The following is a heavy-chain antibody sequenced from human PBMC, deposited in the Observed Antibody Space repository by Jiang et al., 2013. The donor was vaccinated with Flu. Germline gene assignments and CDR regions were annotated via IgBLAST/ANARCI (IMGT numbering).Heavy chain of an antibody. CDR3: VRDPHALDY. J-gene: IGHJ4*02. V-gene: IGHV3-48*02. CDR1: GFSLSSYS. CDR2: IRSAGDTK. Sequence: QLLESGGGLVQPGGSLRLSCVVSGFSLSSYSMNWVRQPPGKGLEWVSYIRSAGDTKHYADSVKGRFTISRDIAENSLFLQMNSLREDDTAVYYCVRDPHALDYWGQGTLVTVSS.